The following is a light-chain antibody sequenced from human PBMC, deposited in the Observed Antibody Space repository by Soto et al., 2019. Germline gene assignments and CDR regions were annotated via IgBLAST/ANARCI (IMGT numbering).Light chain of an antibody. CDR2: EVR. Sequence: QSVLTQPASVSGSPGQSITISCSGTSRDVGAYNLVSWYQQFPGKGPKLLIYEVRHRPSGVSYRFSGSKSGNTASLTISSLLPEDEAVYFCSSFSSRNALVFSGGTKLTVL. J-gene: IGLJ2*01. V-gene: IGLV2-14*01. CDR3: SSFSSRNALV. CDR1: SRDVGAYNL.